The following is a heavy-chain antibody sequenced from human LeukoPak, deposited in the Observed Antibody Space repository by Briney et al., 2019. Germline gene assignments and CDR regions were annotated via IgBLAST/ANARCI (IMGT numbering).Heavy chain of an antibody. J-gene: IGHJ6*03. Sequence: ASVKVSCKASGYTFTSYDINWVRQAPGQGLEWMGWMNPNSGNTGYAQKFQGRVTITRNTSISTAYMELSSLRSEDTAVYYCARSRATVTTGYYYYYYMDVWGKGTTVTVSS. V-gene: IGHV1-8*03. D-gene: IGHD4-11*01. CDR1: GYTFTSYD. CDR3: ARSRATVTTGYYYYYYMDV. CDR2: MNPNSGNT.